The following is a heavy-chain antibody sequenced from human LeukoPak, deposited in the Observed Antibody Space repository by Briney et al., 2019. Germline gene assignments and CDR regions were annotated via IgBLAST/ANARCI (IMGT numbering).Heavy chain of an antibody. CDR3: ATNAMELHY. J-gene: IGHJ4*02. D-gene: IGHD1-7*01. V-gene: IGHV3-23*01. CDR2: VSSSGGST. Sequence: GGSLRLSCAASGFTFSNHPMTWVRQAPGQGLEWVSTVSSSGGSTYYADSVKGRFTISRGNSKNTLFLQMNSLRSEDTAVYYCATNAMELHYWGQGTLVTVSS. CDR1: GFTFSNHP.